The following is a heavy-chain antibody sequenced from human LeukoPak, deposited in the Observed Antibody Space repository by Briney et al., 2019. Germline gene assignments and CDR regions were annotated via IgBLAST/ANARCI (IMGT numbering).Heavy chain of an antibody. V-gene: IGHV4-59*01. CDR3: ARGDFCSKSNCYLRPMDV. J-gene: IGHJ6*03. Sequence: SETLSLTCTVSGGSISDYYWNWIGQLPGKGLEWIGYIYYSGSTTYNPSLKSRVTMSVDTAKNQFSLKLRSVTAADTAVYYCARGDFCSKSNCYLRPMDVWGKGTTVTVSS. CDR1: GGSISDYY. D-gene: IGHD3-3*01. CDR2: IYYSGST.